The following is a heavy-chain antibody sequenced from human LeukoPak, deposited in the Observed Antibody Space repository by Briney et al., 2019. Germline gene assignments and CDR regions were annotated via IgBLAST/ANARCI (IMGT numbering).Heavy chain of an antibody. Sequence: GGSLRLSCAASGFTVSSNYMSWVRQAPGKGLEWVSVIYSGGSTYYADSVKGRFTISRDNSKNTLYLQMNSLRAEDTAVYYCAKDRFLWASVGAFDIWGQGTMVTVSS. V-gene: IGHV3-53*01. CDR1: GFTVSSNY. CDR2: IYSGGST. J-gene: IGHJ3*02. D-gene: IGHD2/OR15-2a*01. CDR3: AKDRFLWASVGAFDI.